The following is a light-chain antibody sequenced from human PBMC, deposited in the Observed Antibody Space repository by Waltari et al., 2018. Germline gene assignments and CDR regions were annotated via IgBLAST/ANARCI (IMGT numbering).Light chain of an antibody. CDR1: SSNIGAGYD. CDR2: GNS. CDR3: QSYDSSLSGFVV. Sequence: QSVLTQPPSVSGAPGQRVTIPCTGSSSNIGAGYDVHWSQPLPGTAPNLLIYGNSNRPSGVPDRFSGSKSGTSASLAITGLQAEDEADYYCQSYDSSLSGFVVFGGGTKLTVL. J-gene: IGLJ2*01. V-gene: IGLV1-40*01.